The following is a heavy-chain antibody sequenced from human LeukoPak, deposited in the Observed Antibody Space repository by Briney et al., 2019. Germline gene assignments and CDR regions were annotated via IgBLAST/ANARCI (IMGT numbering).Heavy chain of an antibody. Sequence: PGGSLRLSCAASGFTFSSYGMHWVRQAPGKGLEWVAFIRYDGSNKYYADSVKGRFTISRDNSKNTLYLQMNSLRAEDTAVYYCAKDGYSSSWYFITDFRDAFDIWGQGTMVTVS. V-gene: IGHV3-30*02. J-gene: IGHJ3*02. CDR2: IRYDGSNK. CDR3: AKDGYSSSWYFITDFRDAFDI. D-gene: IGHD6-13*01. CDR1: GFTFSSYG.